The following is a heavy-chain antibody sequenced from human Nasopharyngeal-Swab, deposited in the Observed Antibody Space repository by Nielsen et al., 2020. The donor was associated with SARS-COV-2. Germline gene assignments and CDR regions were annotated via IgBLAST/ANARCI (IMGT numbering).Heavy chain of an antibody. J-gene: IGHJ4*02. Sequence: WIRQPPGKGLEWVANIKQDGSEKLYVDSVKGRFTISRDNAKNSLYLQMNSLRAEDTAVYYCARERIMGLRSYFDCWGQGSLVTVSS. CDR2: IKQDGSEK. D-gene: IGHD3-3*01. V-gene: IGHV3-7*01. CDR3: ARERIMGLRSYFDC.